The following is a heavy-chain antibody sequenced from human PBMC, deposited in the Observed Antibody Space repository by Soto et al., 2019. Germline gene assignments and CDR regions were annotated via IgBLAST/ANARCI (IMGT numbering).Heavy chain of an antibody. D-gene: IGHD1-7*01. J-gene: IGHJ4*02. CDR2: VYSSGST. CDR1: GGSMTTYY. Sequence: QVQLQESGPGLVKPSETLSLTCTVSGGSMTTYYWSWIRQPPGKGLEWIGYVYSSGSTDYNPSLKSPVTKTVDTANQQFSLKLSSVTTADTAVYYCARSTWNYYHYWGQGTLVTVSS. CDR3: ARSTWNYYHY. V-gene: IGHV4-59*01.